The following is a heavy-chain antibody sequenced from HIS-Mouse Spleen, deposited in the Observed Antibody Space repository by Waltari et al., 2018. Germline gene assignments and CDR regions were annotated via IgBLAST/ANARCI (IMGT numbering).Heavy chain of an antibody. Sequence: QLQLQESGPGLVTPSETLYLTCPVSGGSISSSSYYWGWIRQPPGKGLEWIGSIYYSGSTYYNPSLKSRVTISVDTSKNQFSLKLSSVTAADTAVYYCAREIPYSSSWYDWYFDLWGRGTLVTVSS. CDR2: IYYSGST. J-gene: IGHJ2*01. V-gene: IGHV4-39*07. CDR3: AREIPYSSSWYDWYFDL. D-gene: IGHD6-13*01. CDR1: GGSISSSSYY.